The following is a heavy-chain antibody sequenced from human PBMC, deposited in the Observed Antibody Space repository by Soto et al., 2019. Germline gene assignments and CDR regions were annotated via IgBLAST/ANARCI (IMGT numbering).Heavy chain of an antibody. J-gene: IGHJ4*02. CDR1: GFTVSAYY. V-gene: IGHV3-53*01. D-gene: IGHD6-13*01. CDR3: ARLSTPTSSWYTAPLDY. CDR2: IYSGGTT. Sequence: EVQLVESGGGLIQPGGSLRLSCAASGFTVSAYYMIWVRQAPGKGLEWVSVIYSGGTTYYADSFQGRFTISRDSSKNTLYLHMNSLRAEDTAVYYGARLSTPTSSWYTAPLDYWGQGTLVTVSS.